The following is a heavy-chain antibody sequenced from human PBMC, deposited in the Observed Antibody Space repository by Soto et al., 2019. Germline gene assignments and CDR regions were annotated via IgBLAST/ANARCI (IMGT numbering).Heavy chain of an antibody. CDR1: GGSLSNYN. CDR3: ARERTYQLSGDDTLDI. Sequence: QVQLQESGPGLVRPSETLSLTCTVSGGSLSNYNWNWVRQSAGKGLEWIGRIDSNGKAYYNPTLKSRVTMSLDTLNNQVSLRLRSVPAADTVKYYCARERTYQLSGDDTLDIWGLGTMVTVSP. CDR2: IDSNGKA. J-gene: IGHJ3*02. V-gene: IGHV4-4*07. D-gene: IGHD2-2*01.